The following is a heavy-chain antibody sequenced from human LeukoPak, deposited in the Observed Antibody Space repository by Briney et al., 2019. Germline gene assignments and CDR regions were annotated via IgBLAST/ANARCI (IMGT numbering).Heavy chain of an antibody. Sequence: PSETLSLTCAVYGGSFSGYYWSWIRQPPGKGLEWIGEINHSGSTNYNPSLKSRVTISVDTSKNQFSLKLSSVTAADTAVYYCASIRVGYYYYYGMDVWGQGTTVTVSS. V-gene: IGHV4-34*01. CDR1: GGSFSGYY. D-gene: IGHD2-21*01. CDR2: INHSGST. J-gene: IGHJ6*02. CDR3: ASIRVGYYYYYGMDV.